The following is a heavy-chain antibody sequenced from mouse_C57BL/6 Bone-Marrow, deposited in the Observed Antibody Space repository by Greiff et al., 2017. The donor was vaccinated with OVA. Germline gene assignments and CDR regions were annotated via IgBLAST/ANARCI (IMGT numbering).Heavy chain of an antibody. D-gene: IGHD2-3*01. V-gene: IGHV1-15*01. CDR3: TREGYYVDYAMDY. CDR1: GYTFTDYE. Sequence: VQLQQSGAELVRPGASVTLSCKASGYTFTDYEMHWVKQTPVHGLEWIGAIDPETGGTAYNQKFKGKAILTADKSSSTAYMELRSLTSEDSAVYYCTREGYYVDYAMDYWGQGTSVTVSS. CDR2: IDPETGGT. J-gene: IGHJ4*01.